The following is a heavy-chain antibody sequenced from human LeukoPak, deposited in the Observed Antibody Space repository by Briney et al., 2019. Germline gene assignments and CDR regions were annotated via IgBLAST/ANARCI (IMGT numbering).Heavy chain of an antibody. D-gene: IGHD3-10*01. CDR1: GGSISSSHYY. V-gene: IGHV4-39*01. J-gene: IGHJ6*03. Sequence: SETLSLTCTVSGGSISSSHYYWGWIRQTPGKGLEWIGTIYYSGTTYYNPSLESRATISEDTSKNQCSLTLRSVTAADTAVYYCARQISDYYYYYIDVWGKGTTVTVSS. CDR2: IYYSGTT. CDR3: ARQISDYYYYYIDV.